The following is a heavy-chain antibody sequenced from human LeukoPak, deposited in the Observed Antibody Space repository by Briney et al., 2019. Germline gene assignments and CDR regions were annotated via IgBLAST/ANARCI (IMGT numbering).Heavy chain of an antibody. CDR2: IYYSGST. J-gene: IGHJ3*02. CDR3: TRDLRGVTIDDAFDI. Sequence: SETLSLTCTVSGGSISSYYWSWIRQPPGKGLEWIGYIYYSGSTNYNPSLKSGVTISVDTSKNQFSLKLSSVTAADTAVYYCTRDLRGVTIDDAFDIWGQGTMVTVSS. CDR1: GGSISSYY. V-gene: IGHV4-59*01. D-gene: IGHD3-10*01.